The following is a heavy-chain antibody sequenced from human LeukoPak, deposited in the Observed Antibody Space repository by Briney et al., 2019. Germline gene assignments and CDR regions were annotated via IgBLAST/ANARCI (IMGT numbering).Heavy chain of an antibody. J-gene: IGHJ3*02. CDR2: IGTYNGNT. V-gene: IGHV1-18*01. D-gene: IGHD3-16*01. CDR3: AKDRVGAPPGDWEYLGASNCFDI. CDR1: GYTFNIYG. Sequence: GASVTVSFKSSGYTFNIYGVNWVRQAPGQGLEWMGWIGTYNGNTNLAQKFKGRVTMTTDTATSTAYMELKSLRLDDTAVYYCAKDRVGAPPGDWEYLGASNCFDIWGQGTMVSVSS.